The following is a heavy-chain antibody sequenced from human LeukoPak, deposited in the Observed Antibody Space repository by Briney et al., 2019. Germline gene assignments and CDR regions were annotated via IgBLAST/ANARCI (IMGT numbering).Heavy chain of an antibody. D-gene: IGHD6-13*01. Sequence: PGGSLRLSCAASGFTFSSYGMHWVRQAPGKGLEWVAFIRYDGSNKYYADSVKGRFTISRDNSKNTLYLQMNSLRAEDTAVYYCAKGGSSSWTPHWYFDLWGRGTLVTVSS. CDR3: AKGGSSSWTPHWYFDL. V-gene: IGHV3-30*02. J-gene: IGHJ2*01. CDR1: GFTFSSYG. CDR2: IRYDGSNK.